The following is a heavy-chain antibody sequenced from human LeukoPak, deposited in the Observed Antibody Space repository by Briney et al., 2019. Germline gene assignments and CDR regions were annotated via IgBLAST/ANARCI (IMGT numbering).Heavy chain of an antibody. D-gene: IGHD5-18*01. Sequence: SETLSLTCTVSGGSISSYYWSWIRQPPGKGLEWIGYIYYSGSTNYNPSLKSRVTILVDTSKNQFSLKLSSVTAADTAVYYCARGILGYSYGSPYDYWGQGTLVTVSS. CDR2: IYYSGST. CDR1: GGSISSYY. CDR3: ARGILGYSYGSPYDY. V-gene: IGHV4-59*01. J-gene: IGHJ4*02.